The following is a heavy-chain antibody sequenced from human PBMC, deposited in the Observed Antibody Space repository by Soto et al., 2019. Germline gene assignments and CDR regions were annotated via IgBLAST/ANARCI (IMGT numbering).Heavy chain of an antibody. J-gene: IGHJ4*02. V-gene: IGHV4-34*01. CDR3: ARGPSVGGYCSGGSCYVDY. CDR2: INHSGST. CDR1: GGSFSGYY. D-gene: IGHD2-15*01. Sequence: QVQLQQWGAGLLKPSETLSLTCAVYGGSFSGYYWSWIRQPPGKGLEWIGEINHSGSTNYNPSLNSRVTISVDTSKNQFSLKLSSVTAADTAVYYCARGPSVGGYCSGGSCYVDYWGQGTLVTVSS.